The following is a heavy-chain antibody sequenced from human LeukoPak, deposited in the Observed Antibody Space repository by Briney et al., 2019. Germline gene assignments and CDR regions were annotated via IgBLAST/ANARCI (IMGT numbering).Heavy chain of an antibody. CDR2: ITGIGARA. CDR3: EKEVVMAETNSYYYGREV. V-gene: IGHV3-23*01. J-gene: IGHJ6*04. D-gene: IGHD2-21*01. CDR1: ECNFRCYT. Sequence: GCSLRLSWAAAECNFRCYTMSLGRQAPGKGLGWVSAITGIGARAHYAESVRGRFTIARDNSNNTLHLQMNILRSDDTSVYYCEKEVVMAETNSYYYGREVWGEGTKVTVSS.